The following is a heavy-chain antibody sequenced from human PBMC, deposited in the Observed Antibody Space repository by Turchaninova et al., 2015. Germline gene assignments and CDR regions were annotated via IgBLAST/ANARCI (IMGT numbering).Heavy chain of an antibody. CDR3: ARGSTWGDWFDP. CDR1: GYTFTRYT. J-gene: IGHJ5*02. Sequence: QVQLVQSGAEVKKPGASVKVSCKASGYTFTRYTMHWVRQAPGQRLEWLGLINSGSVNTKYSQKFQGRVTITSDTSASTAYMDLSSLTSEDTAVYYCARGSTWGDWFDPWGQGTLVTVSS. D-gene: IGHD7-27*01. V-gene: IGHV1-3*01. CDR2: INSGSVNT.